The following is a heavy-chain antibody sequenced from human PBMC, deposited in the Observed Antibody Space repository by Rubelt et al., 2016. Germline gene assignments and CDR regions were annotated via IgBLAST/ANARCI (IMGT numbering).Heavy chain of an antibody. Sequence: QVQLQQWGAGLLKPSETLSLTCAVYGGSFSGYYWSWIRQPPGKVLEWIGEINHSGSTNYNPSLKSRVTISVDTSKNQFSLKLSSVTAADTAVYYCASVQVVPAAIGDDAFDIWGQGTMVTVSS. CDR3: ASVQVVPAAIGDDAFDI. CDR1: GGSFSGYY. V-gene: IGHV4-34*01. CDR2: INHSGST. J-gene: IGHJ3*02. D-gene: IGHD2-2*01.